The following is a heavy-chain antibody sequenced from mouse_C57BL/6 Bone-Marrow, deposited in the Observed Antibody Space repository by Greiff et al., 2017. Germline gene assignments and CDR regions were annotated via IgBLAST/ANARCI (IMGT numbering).Heavy chain of an antibody. CDR1: GFNITDYY. Sequence: EVQLQQSGAELVKPGASVKLSCTASGFNITDYYMHWVKQRTEQGLEWIGRIDPEDGETKYAPKFQGKATITADTSSNTAYLQLSSLTSEDAAVYYCARSPFCCGSSRYYAMDYWGQGTSVTVSS. J-gene: IGHJ4*01. V-gene: IGHV14-2*01. CDR3: ARSPFCCGSSRYYAMDY. D-gene: IGHD1-1*01. CDR2: IDPEDGET.